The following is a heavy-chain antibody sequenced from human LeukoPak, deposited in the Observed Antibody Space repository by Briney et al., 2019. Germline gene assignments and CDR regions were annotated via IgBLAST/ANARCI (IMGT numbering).Heavy chain of an antibody. CDR2: ISSSSSYI. V-gene: IGHV3-21*01. J-gene: IGHJ3*02. Sequence: SGGSLRLSCAASGFTFSSYSMNWVRQAPWKGLEWVSSISSSSSYIYYADSVKGRFTISRDNAKNSLYLQMNSLRAEDTAVYYCARRGVLGAKVFDIWGQGTMVTVSS. CDR1: GFTFSSYS. D-gene: IGHD1-26*01. CDR3: ARRGVLGAKVFDI.